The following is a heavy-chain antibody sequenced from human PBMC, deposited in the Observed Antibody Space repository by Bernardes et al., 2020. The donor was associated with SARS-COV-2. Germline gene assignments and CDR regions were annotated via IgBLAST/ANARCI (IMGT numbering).Heavy chain of an antibody. V-gene: IGHV4-59*01. CDR2: IYYTGST. D-gene: IGHD2-15*01. CDR3: AEGRGDYVAN. Sequence: SETLSLTCTVSGGSISPYYWSWIRQPPGKGLEWIGYIYYTGSTDYNPSLESRVTISVDTPKNEFYLRLSSVTAADTAVYYCAEGRGDYVANWGQGTLITVSS. J-gene: IGHJ4*02. CDR1: GGSISPYY.